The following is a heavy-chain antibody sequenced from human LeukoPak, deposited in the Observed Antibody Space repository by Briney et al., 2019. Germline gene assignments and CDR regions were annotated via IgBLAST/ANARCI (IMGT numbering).Heavy chain of an antibody. CDR1: GGTFNNYA. Sequence: GASVKVSCKASGGTFNNYAISWVRQAPGQGLEWMGGIIPIFGTANYAQKFQGRVTITADESTSTAYMELSRLRSDDTAVYYCARSGLNYYDSSGNNYYYYYYMDVWGKGTTVTVSS. CDR2: IIPIFGTA. V-gene: IGHV1-69*13. J-gene: IGHJ6*03. D-gene: IGHD3-22*01. CDR3: ARSGLNYYDSSGNNYYYYYYMDV.